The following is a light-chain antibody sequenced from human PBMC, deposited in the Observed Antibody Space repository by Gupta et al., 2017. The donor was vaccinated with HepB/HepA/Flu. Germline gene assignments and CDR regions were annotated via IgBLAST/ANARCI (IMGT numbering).Light chain of an antibody. CDR3: CSYAYAGTYTLV. CDR2: EVD. J-gene: IGLJ3*02. Sequence: QSALAQPRSVSGSPGQSVTISCTGPSSDVGGYNYVSWFQQHPGTAPKVLIYEVDKRPSGVPDRFSGSKSGNTASLTISGPQLEDEADYYCCSYAYAGTYTLVFGGGTELTVL. CDR1: SSDVGGYNY. V-gene: IGLV2-11*01.